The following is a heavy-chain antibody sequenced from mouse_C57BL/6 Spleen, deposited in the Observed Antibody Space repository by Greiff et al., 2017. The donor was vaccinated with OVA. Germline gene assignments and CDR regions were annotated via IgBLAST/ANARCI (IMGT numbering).Heavy chain of an antibody. V-gene: IGHV8-12*01. CDR2: IYWDDDK. CDR1: GFSLSTSGMG. D-gene: IGHD1-1*01. Sequence: QVTLKESGPGILQSSQTLSLTCSFSGFSLSTSGMGVSWIRQPSGKGLEWLAHIYWDDDKRYNPSLKSRPTISKDTSRNQVFLKITIVNTADTATYYCARSNYYGRVLYWYFDVWGTGTTVTVSS. CDR3: ARSNYYGRVLYWYFDV. J-gene: IGHJ1*03.